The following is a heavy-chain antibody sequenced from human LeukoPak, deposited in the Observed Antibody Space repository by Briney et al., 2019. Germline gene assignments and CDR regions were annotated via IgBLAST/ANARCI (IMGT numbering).Heavy chain of an antibody. CDR3: ARGGGYCTNNVCPPWFDP. D-gene: IGHD2-8*01. J-gene: IGHJ5*02. V-gene: IGHV4-34*01. CDR1: GGSFSGFY. CDR2: INHSGST. Sequence: SETLCLTCSVYGGSFSGFYWNWIRQPPGKGLEWIGEINHSGSTHYSPSLKSRLSISVDPSKNQFSLKLSSVTAADTAVYYCARGGGYCTNNVCPPWFDPWGQGALVTVSS.